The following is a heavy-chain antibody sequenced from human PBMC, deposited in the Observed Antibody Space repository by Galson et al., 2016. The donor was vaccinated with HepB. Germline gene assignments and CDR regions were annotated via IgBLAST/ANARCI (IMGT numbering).Heavy chain of an antibody. CDR3: SRYELLTPSSHYLYFEF. V-gene: IGHV3-49*04. Sequence: SLRLSCATSGFNVGDYAMSWVRQAPGKGLEWVAFIRNKAFRETTEYAATGRDRFTIPRDDSYNFAQLQSASLKPEDTSMYYCSRYELLTPSSHYLYFEFWGPGTLVTVSS. J-gene: IGHJ2*01. CDR1: GFNVGDYA. CDR2: IRNKAFRETT. D-gene: IGHD2-2*01.